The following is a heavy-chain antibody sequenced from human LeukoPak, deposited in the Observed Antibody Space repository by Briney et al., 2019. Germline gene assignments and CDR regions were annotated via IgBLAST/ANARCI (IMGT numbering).Heavy chain of an antibody. V-gene: IGHV3-7*01. D-gene: IGHD6-13*01. CDR1: GFNFRTSW. CDR2: IKYNGTVK. CDR3: ARDPDSSSFDY. Sequence: PGGSLRLSCTASGFNFRTSWMSWVRQSPGKGLEFLANIKYNGTVKNYVDSVKGRFTISRDNPKNSLYLQMDSLRAEDTAVYFCARDPDSSSFDYWGQGALVTVHS. J-gene: IGHJ4*02.